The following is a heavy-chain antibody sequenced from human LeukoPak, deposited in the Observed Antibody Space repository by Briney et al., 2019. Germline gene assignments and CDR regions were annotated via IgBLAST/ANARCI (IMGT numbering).Heavy chain of an antibody. J-gene: IGHJ6*02. V-gene: IGHV3-30*01. CDR1: GCTFSSYA. CDR2: ISYDGSNK. CDR3: ARDLVVSSSGWEICYYYGMDV. Sequence: GGSLRLSCAASGCTFSSYAMHWVRQAPGKGLEWVAVISYDGSNKYYADSVKGRFTISRDNSKNTLYLQMNSLRAEDTAVYYCARDLVVSSSGWEICYYYGMDVWGQGTTVTVSS. D-gene: IGHD6-19*01.